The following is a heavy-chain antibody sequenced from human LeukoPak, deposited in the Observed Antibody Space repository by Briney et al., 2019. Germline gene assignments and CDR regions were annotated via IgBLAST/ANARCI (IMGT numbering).Heavy chain of an antibody. V-gene: IGHV3-9*01. CDR3: AKEQMAGAFDY. Sequence: PGRSLRLSCAASGFTFDDYAMHWVRQAPGKGLEWVSGISWNSGSVGYADSVKGRFTISRGNAKNSLYLQMNSLRAEDTALYYCAKEQMAGAFDYWGQGTLVTVSS. CDR2: ISWNSGSV. D-gene: IGHD6-19*01. J-gene: IGHJ4*02. CDR1: GFTFDDYA.